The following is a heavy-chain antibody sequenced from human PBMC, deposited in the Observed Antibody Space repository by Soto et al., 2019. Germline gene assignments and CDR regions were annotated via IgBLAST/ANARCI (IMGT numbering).Heavy chain of an antibody. CDR2: IYHSGST. V-gene: IGHV4-30-2*01. Sequence: PSETLSLTCAVSGGSIISGGYSWTWIRQPPGKGLEWIGYIYHSGSTYYNPSLKSRVTISVDRSKNQFSLKLSSVSAADTAVYYCASGPSGDKVDYWGQGTLVTVSS. CDR3: ASGPSGDKVDY. D-gene: IGHD7-27*01. J-gene: IGHJ4*02. CDR1: GGSIISGGYS.